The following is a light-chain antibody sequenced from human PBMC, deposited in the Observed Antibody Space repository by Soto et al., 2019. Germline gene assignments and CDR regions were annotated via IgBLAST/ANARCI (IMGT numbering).Light chain of an antibody. CDR3: QTWGTGTYLV. J-gene: IGLJ2*01. V-gene: IGLV4-69*01. Sequence: QSVLTQSPSASASLGASVKLTCTLSSGHSSYAIAWHQQQPEKGPRYLMKLNSDGSHSKGDGIPDRFSGSSSGAERYLTISSLQSEDEAEYHCQTWGTGTYLVFGGGTKVTVL. CDR1: SGHSSYA. CDR2: LNSDGSH.